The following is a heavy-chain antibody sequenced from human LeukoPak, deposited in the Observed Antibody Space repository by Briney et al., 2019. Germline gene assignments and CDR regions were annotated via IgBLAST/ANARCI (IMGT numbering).Heavy chain of an antibody. J-gene: IGHJ4*02. CDR2: SSSNDGST. CDR1: GCTFSSYA. V-gene: IGHV3-64*02. CDR3: AISPMVRGVIIYYFDY. Sequence: GGSLTLSCAASGCTFSSYAMHWGRHPPAPGLEYVSASSSNDGSTYYEDSVKNRFTISRANSKNTLYLHMGSLSAEDMAVYYCAISPMVRGVIIYYFDYWGQGTLVTVSS. D-gene: IGHD3-10*01.